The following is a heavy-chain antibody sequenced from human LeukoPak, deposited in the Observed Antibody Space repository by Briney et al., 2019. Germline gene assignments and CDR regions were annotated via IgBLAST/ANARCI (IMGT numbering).Heavy chain of an antibody. J-gene: IGHJ6*03. CDR3: ARDGVTRRYNMYYYMDV. Sequence: PGGSLRLSCAASGFTFSTYSMNWVRQAPGKGLEWVAFVAYDGSSKYYRDSVKGRFIISRDFSRNTLYLQMNSLRGDDTAVYYCARDGVTRRYNMYYYMDVWGEGTTVTVSS. V-gene: IGHV3-30*03. CDR1: GFTFSTYS. D-gene: IGHD5-18*01. CDR2: VAYDGSSK.